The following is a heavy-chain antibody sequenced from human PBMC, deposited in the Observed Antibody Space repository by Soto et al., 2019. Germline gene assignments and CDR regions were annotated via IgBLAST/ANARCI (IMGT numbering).Heavy chain of an antibody. V-gene: IGHV3-30-3*01. J-gene: IGHJ4*02. CDR3: ARGTGPRGTTKGLFDY. CDR1: GFTFSSYA. D-gene: IGHD1-7*01. Sequence: QVQLVESGGGVVQPGRSLRLSCAASGFTFSSYAMHWVRQAPGKGLEWVAVISYDGSNKYYADSVKGRFTISRDNSKNTLYLQMNSLRAVDTAVYYCARGTGPRGTTKGLFDYWGQGTLVTVSS. CDR2: ISYDGSNK.